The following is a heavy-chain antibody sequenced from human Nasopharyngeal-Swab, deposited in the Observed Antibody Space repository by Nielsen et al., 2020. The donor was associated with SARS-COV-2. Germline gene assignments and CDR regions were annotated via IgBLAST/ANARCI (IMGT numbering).Heavy chain of an antibody. J-gene: IGHJ6*03. CDR2: IYYSGNT. V-gene: IGHV4-31*02. CDR3: ARCVVVAGATVSAYMDV. D-gene: IGHD2-15*01. CDR1: GGSIDSGGYH. Sequence: SETLPLTCTVSGGSIDSGGYHWSWIRQHPGKGLEWMGYIYYSGNTFYNPSLKSRTAISMDKTKNQFSLRLTSVTAADTAVYYCARCVVVAGATVSAYMDVWGKGTTVTVSS.